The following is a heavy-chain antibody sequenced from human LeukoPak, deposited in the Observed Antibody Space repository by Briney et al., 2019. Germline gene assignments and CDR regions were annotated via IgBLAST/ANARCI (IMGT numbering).Heavy chain of an antibody. CDR3: AIERDYDSSGYYVFGY. CDR1: GFTFSSYG. J-gene: IGHJ4*02. D-gene: IGHD3-22*01. V-gene: IGHV3-33*01. Sequence: PGGSLRLSCAASGFTFSSYGMHWVRQAPGKGLEWVAVIWYDGSNKYYADSVKGRFTISRDNSKNTLYLQINSLRAEDTAVYYCAIERDYDSSGYYVFGYWGQGTLVNVSS. CDR2: IWYDGSNK.